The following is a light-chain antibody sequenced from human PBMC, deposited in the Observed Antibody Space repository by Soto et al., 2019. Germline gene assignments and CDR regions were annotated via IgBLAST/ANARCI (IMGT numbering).Light chain of an antibody. CDR3: SSYTTSNTRQIV. CDR2: DVS. J-gene: IGLJ1*01. V-gene: IGLV2-14*03. CDR1: SSDVGGYNY. Sequence: QSVLTQPASVSGSPGQSTTFSCTCTSSDVGGYNYVSWYQHHPGKAPKLMIYDVSNRPSGVSNRFSGSKSGNTASLTISGLQHEEEADYYCSSYTTSNTRQIVFGTGTKVTVL.